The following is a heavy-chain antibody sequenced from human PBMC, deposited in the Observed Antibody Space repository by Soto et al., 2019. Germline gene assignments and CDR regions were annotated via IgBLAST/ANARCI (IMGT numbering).Heavy chain of an antibody. Sequence: PSETLSLTCAVSGVSISSGNWWTWVRQTPQRGLEYIGEIFHDGTANYYPSFERRVAISVDTSKNQFSLNLTSVTAADTAIYFCARLVYDTRLNYMYFDFWGQGALVTGSS. V-gene: IGHV4-4*02. CDR1: GVSISSGNW. CDR2: IFHDGTA. J-gene: IGHJ4*02. CDR3: ARLVYDTRLNYMYFDF. D-gene: IGHD3-10*01.